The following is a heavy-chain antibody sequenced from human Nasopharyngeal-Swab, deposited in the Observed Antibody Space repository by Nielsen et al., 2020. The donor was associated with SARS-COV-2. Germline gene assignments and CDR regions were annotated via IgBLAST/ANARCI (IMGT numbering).Heavy chain of an antibody. J-gene: IGHJ6*02. CDR1: GFTCRSYD. CDR3: ARAAFGGTFYYYYGMDV. CDR2: IGTAGDT. V-gene: IGHV3-13*01. Sequence: GESLKISCAASGFTCRSYDMHWVRQAPGKGLEWVSAIGTAGDTYYPGSVKGRFTISRENAKNSLYLQMNSLRAGDTAVYYCARAAFGGTFYYYYGMDVWGQGTTVTVSS. D-gene: IGHD3-16*01.